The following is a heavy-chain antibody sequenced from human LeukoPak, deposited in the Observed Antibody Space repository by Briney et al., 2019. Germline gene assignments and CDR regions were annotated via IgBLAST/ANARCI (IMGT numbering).Heavy chain of an antibody. CDR3: ASDGRRSGSYSNYFDY. D-gene: IGHD3-10*01. Sequence: TGGSLRLSCAASGFTFSTSVMHWVRQAPGKGLEWVAFIRYDGSNTYYADSVKGRFTISRDNSKNTLFLQMNSLRAEDAALYYCASDGRRSGSYSNYFDYWGQGTLVTVSS. V-gene: IGHV3-30*02. CDR2: IRYDGSNT. CDR1: GFTFSTSV. J-gene: IGHJ4*02.